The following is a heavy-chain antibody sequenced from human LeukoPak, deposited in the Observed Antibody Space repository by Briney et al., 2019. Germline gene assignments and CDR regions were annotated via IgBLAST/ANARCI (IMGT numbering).Heavy chain of an antibody. CDR1: GFTVSSNY. D-gene: IGHD3-10*01. Sequence: PGGSLRLSCAASGFTVSSNYMSWVRQAPGKGLEWVSVIYRGTTTDYADSVKGRFTISRDNSRNTLYLQMNSLRAEDTAVYYCARDKQVRGVIITDYYGMDVWGQGTTVTVSS. CDR3: ARDKQVRGVIITDYYGMDV. CDR2: IYRGTTT. J-gene: IGHJ6*02. V-gene: IGHV3-53*01.